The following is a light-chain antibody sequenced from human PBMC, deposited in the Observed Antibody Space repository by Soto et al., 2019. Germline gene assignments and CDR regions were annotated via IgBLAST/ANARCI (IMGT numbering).Light chain of an antibody. CDR3: QQYGTSPQT. CDR2: GAS. CDR1: QSISSTY. J-gene: IGKJ1*01. V-gene: IGKV3-20*01. Sequence: EIVLTQSPGTLSLSPGERTTLSYRASQSISSTYFAWYQQKPGQAPRLLIYGASSRATGIPDRFSGSGSGTDFTLTISRLEPEDFAVYYCQQYGTSPQTFGQGTRVEIK.